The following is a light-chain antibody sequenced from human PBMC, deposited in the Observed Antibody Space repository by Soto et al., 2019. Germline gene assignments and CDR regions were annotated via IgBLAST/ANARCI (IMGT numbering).Light chain of an antibody. V-gene: IGKV3-20*01. J-gene: IGKJ1*01. CDR3: QQYGSSYPWT. Sequence: ELVMTHSPGTLSLSPGERATLSCRAIQSVSSNYLAWYQQKPGQAPRLLIYGASSRATGIPDRFSGSGSGTDFTLTIRRLEPEDFAVYYCQQYGSSYPWTFGQGTKVDI. CDR2: GAS. CDR1: QSVSSNY.